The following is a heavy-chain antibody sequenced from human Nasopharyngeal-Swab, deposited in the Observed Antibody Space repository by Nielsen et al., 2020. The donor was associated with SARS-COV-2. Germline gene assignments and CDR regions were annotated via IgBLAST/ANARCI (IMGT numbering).Heavy chain of an antibody. Sequence: GESLKISCAASGFTFSSYSMNWVRQAPGKGLEWVSSISSSSSYIYYADSVKGRFTISRDNAKNSLYLQMNSLRAEDTAVYYCARDRVVVVAATQYYFDYWGQGTPATVSS. CDR1: GFTFSSYS. D-gene: IGHD2-15*01. CDR2: ISSSSSYI. J-gene: IGHJ4*02. CDR3: ARDRVVVVAATQYYFDY. V-gene: IGHV3-21*01.